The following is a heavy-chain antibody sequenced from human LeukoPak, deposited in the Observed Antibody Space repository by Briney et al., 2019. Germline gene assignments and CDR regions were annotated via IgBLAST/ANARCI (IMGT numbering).Heavy chain of an antibody. Sequence: SETLSLTCTVSGGSISSYYWSWIRQPPGKGLEWIGYIYYSGSTNYNPSLKSRVTISVDTSKNQFSLKLSSVTAADTAVYYCARAGSMRVMITFGGGRDAFDIWGQGTMVTVSS. CDR3: ARAGSMRVMITFGGGRDAFDI. CDR2: IYYSGST. D-gene: IGHD3-16*01. CDR1: GGSISSYY. J-gene: IGHJ3*02. V-gene: IGHV4-59*01.